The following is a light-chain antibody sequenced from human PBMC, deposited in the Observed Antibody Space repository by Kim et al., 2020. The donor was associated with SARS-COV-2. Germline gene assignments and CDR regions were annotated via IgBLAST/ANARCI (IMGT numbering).Light chain of an antibody. Sequence: PGPRARITFSGDALPKQYAYWYQQKPGQAPVLVIYKDSERPSGIPERFSGSSSGTTVTLTISGVQAEDEADYYCQSADSSGTFWVFGGGTQLTVL. J-gene: IGLJ3*02. CDR3: QSADSSGTFWV. CDR1: ALPKQY. CDR2: KDS. V-gene: IGLV3-25*03.